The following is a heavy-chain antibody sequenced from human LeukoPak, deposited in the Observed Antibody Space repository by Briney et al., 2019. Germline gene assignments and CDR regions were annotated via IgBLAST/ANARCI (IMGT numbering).Heavy chain of an antibody. D-gene: IGHD6-13*01. CDR3: ASPGYSSSWALDY. V-gene: IGHV3-21*01. Sequence: GGSLRLSCAAPGFTFSSYSMNWVRQAPGKGLEWVSSISSSSSYIYYADSVKGRFTISRDNAKNSLYLQMNSLRAEDTAVYYCASPGYSSSWALDYWGQGTLVTVSS. J-gene: IGHJ4*02. CDR2: ISSSSSYI. CDR1: GFTFSSYS.